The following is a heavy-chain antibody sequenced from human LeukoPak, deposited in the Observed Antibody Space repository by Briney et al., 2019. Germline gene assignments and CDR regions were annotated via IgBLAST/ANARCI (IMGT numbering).Heavy chain of an antibody. Sequence: GGSLRLSCAASGFTFSSSAMSWVRQVPGKGLEWVSGISSSGGSTNYADSVKGRFTISRDNSKNTLYVQMNSLRADDTAVCYCAKDPGWFGEDKNWYFDLWGRGTLVTVSS. V-gene: IGHV3-23*01. CDR2: ISSSGGST. J-gene: IGHJ2*01. CDR3: AKDPGWFGEDKNWYFDL. CDR1: GFTFSSSA. D-gene: IGHD3-10*01.